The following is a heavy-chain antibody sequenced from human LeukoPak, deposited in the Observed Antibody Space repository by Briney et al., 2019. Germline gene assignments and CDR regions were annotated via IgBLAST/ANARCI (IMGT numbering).Heavy chain of an antibody. J-gene: IGHJ4*02. D-gene: IGHD3-10*02. CDR1: GFSFSDFS. Sequence: PGGSLRLSCATSGFSFSDFSMTWVRQAPGKGLEWISTTNSGGTTTYYAESVKGRFTISRDNFKNALYLQMSSLRVEDTAIYYCAKQSYARSLGEGGPGTLVTVSS. CDR3: AKQSYARSLGE. CDR2: TNSGGTTT. V-gene: IGHV3-23*01.